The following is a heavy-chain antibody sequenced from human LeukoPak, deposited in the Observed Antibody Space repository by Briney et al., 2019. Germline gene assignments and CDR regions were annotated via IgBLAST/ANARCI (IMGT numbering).Heavy chain of an antibody. Sequence: PSETLSLTCAVYGGSFSGYYWSWIRQPPGKGLEWIGEINHSGSTNYNPSLKSRVTISVDTSKNQFSLKLSSVTAADTAVYYCARGRRLRYYYYYMDVWGKGTTVTVSS. D-gene: IGHD4-17*01. CDR2: INHSGST. J-gene: IGHJ6*03. CDR1: GGSFSGYY. CDR3: ARGRRLRYYYYYMDV. V-gene: IGHV4-34*01.